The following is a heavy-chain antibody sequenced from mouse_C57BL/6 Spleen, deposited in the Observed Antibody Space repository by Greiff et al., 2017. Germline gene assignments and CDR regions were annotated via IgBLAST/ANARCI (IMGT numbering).Heavy chain of an antibody. D-gene: IGHD1-1*01. CDR1: GYAFTNYL. Sequence: QVQLKESGAELVRPGTSVKVSCKASGYAFTNYLIEWVKQRPGQGLEWIGVINPGSGGTNYNEKFKGKATLTAEESSSTAYMQLSSLTSEDSAVYFCARKLYYGSSYEGMDYWGQGTSVTVSS. CDR3: ARKLYYGSSYEGMDY. J-gene: IGHJ4*01. V-gene: IGHV1-54*01. CDR2: INPGSGGT.